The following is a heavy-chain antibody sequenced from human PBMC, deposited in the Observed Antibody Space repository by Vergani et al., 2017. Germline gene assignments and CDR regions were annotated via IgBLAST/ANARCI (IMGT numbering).Heavy chain of an antibody. D-gene: IGHD2-2*01. J-gene: IGHJ6*02. Sequence: QVQLVQSGAEVKKPGSSVKVSCKASGGTFSSYAISWVRQAPGQGPEWMGGIIPIFGTANYAQKFQGRVTITADESTSTAYMELSSLRSEDTAVYYCSRAGYCSSASCPTLSHYGMDVWGQGTTVTVSS. V-gene: IGHV1-69*12. CDR2: IIPIFGTA. CDR3: SRAGYCSSASCPTLSHYGMDV. CDR1: GGTFSSYA.